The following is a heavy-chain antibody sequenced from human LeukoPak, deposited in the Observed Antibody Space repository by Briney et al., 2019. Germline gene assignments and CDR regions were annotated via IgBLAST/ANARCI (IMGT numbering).Heavy chain of an antibody. CDR2: ISTDGYTT. V-gene: IGHV3-74*01. Sequence: GGSLRLSCAASGLAFSAYKMHWVRQAPRKGLVWVSRISTDGYTTDYADFVQGQFTASRDNTKNTWSLEMNSLRAEDTAVYYCVVGGSPGYWGQGTLVTVSS. CDR1: GLAFSAYK. D-gene: IGHD2-15*01. CDR3: VVGGSPGY. J-gene: IGHJ4*02.